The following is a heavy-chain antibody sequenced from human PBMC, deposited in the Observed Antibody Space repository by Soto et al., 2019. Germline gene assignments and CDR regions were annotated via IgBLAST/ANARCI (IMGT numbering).Heavy chain of an antibody. CDR2: IYWNDDK. V-gene: IGHV2-5*01. CDR3: AHRRGAHYDFWSGYPRGWFDP. J-gene: IGHJ5*02. CDR1: GFSLSTSGVG. Sequence: SGPTLVKPTQTLTLTCTFSGFSLSTSGVGVGWIRQPPGKALEWLALIYWNDDKRYSPSLKSRLTITKDTSKNQVVLTMTNMDPVDTATYYCAHRRGAHYDFWSGYPRGWFDPWGQGTLVTVSS. D-gene: IGHD3-3*01.